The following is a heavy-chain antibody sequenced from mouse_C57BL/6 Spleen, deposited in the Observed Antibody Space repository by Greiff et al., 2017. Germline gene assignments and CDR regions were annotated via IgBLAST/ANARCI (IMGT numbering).Heavy chain of an antibody. CDR2: IDPSDSET. J-gene: IGHJ3*01. D-gene: IGHD3-2*02. CDR1: GYTFTSYW. V-gene: IGHV1-52*01. CDR3: ARGGSSGYWFAY. Sequence: QVQLQQPGAELVRPGSSVKLSCKASGYTFTSYWMHWVKQRPIQGLEWIGNIDPSDSETHYNQKFKDKATLTVDKSSSTAYMQLSSLTSEDSAVYYCARGGSSGYWFAYWGQGTLVTVSA.